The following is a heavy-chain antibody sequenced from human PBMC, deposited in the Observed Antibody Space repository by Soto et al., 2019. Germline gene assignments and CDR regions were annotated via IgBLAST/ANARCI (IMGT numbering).Heavy chain of an antibody. J-gene: IGHJ4*02. CDR3: ARDTTGLLDY. V-gene: IGHV3-7*01. D-gene: IGHD1-1*01. CDR2: IKKDGSGS. CDR1: GFNFDNYY. Sequence: GGSLRLSCAASGFNFDNYYMAWVRQAPGKGLEWVANIKKDGSGSNYVDSLKGRFTISRDNAKNSLYLQMNNLRAEDSGVYFCARDTTGLLDYWGQGPLVTVSS.